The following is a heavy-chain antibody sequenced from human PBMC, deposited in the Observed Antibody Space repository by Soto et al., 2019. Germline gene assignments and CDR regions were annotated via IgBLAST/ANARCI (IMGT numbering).Heavy chain of an antibody. Sequence: QVQLVQSGAEVKKPGASVKVSCKASGYTFTSYAMHWVRQAPGQRLEWMGWINAGNGNTKYSQKFQGRVTITRDTTASTAYMELSSLRSEDKAVYYCARERGVSSGWYGGSYYWGQGTLVTVSS. D-gene: IGHD6-19*01. V-gene: IGHV1-3*01. J-gene: IGHJ4*02. CDR3: ARERGVSSGWYGGSYY. CDR2: INAGNGNT. CDR1: GYTFTSYA.